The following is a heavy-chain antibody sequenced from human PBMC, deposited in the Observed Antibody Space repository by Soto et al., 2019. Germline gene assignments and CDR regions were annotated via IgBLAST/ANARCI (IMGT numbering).Heavy chain of an antibody. CDR1: GGSISSYY. CDR2: IYYSGST. V-gene: IGHV4-59*01. CDR3: ARMVVTADGRPFDY. D-gene: IGHD2-21*02. Sequence: ETLSLTCTVSGGSISSYYWSWIRQPPGKGLEWIGYIYYSGSTNYTPSLKSRVTISVDTSKNQFSLKLSSVTAADTAVYYCARMVVTADGRPFDYWGQGTLVTVSS. J-gene: IGHJ4*02.